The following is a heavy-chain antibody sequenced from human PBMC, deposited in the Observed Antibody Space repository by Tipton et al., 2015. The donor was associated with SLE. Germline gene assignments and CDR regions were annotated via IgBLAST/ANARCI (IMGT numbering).Heavy chain of an antibody. CDR2: ISTYNGHT. D-gene: IGHD1-26*01. Sequence: QLVQSGAEVKKPGASVKVSCKASGYVFSSYALSWVRQAPGQGLEWMGWISTYNGHTKYAQNFQDRLTMTTDTSTTTVYMELRSLTSDDTAVYYCARGSFDGFGHSGLGRMVTVSS. J-gene: IGHJ3*01. CDR3: ARGSFDGFGH. CDR1: GYVFSSYA. V-gene: IGHV1-18*01.